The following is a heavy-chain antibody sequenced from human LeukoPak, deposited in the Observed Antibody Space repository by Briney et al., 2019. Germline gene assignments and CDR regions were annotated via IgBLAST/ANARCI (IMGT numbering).Heavy chain of an antibody. J-gene: IGHJ4*02. CDR2: IYYSGST. D-gene: IGHD2-15*01. Sequence: SETLSLTCTVSCVSISSSSYYWGWIRQPPGKGLEWIGSIYYSGSTYYNPSLKSRVTISVDTSKNQFSLKLSSVTAADTAVYYCARQLRGFDYWGQGTLVTVSS. V-gene: IGHV4-39*01. CDR3: ARQLRGFDY. CDR1: CVSISSSSYY.